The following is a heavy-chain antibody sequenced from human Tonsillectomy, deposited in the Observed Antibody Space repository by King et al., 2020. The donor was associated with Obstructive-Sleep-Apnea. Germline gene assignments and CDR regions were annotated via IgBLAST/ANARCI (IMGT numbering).Heavy chain of an antibody. CDR1: GFTYRNYA. Sequence: VQLVESGGGLVPTGGSLRLSCTASGFTYRNYAMSWIRQAPGKGLEWVSTIYDNAGGTYYTDSVKGRFTISRDNSNSKNTLSLQMNSLRADDTAVYYCAKSFSPGALYYFDYWGQGTPVTVSS. CDR2: IYDNAGGT. CDR3: AKSFSPGALYYFDY. V-gene: IGHV3-23*04. J-gene: IGHJ4*02.